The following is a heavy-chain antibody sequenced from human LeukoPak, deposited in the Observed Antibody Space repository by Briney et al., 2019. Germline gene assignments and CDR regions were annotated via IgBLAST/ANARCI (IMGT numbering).Heavy chain of an antibody. CDR1: GFTFSSYW. J-gene: IGHJ3*02. V-gene: IGHV3-74*01. CDR2: INTDGSST. D-gene: IGHD1-26*01. Sequence: PGGSLRLSCAASGFTFSSYWMHWVRQAPGKGLVWVSRINTDGSSTSYADSVKGRFTISRDNAKNTLYLQMNGLRAEDTAVYYCARVAVGAMEGAFDTWGQGTMVTVSS. CDR3: ARVAVGAMEGAFDT.